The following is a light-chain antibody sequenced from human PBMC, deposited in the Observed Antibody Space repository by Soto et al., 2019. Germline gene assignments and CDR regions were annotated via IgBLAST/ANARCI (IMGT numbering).Light chain of an antibody. V-gene: IGKV3-20*01. CDR3: QQYGGSRWT. Sequence: EIVLTQSPGTLSLSPGERATLSCRASQSVSSTYLAWYQQKPGQAPRLLIYGASNRATGIPDRFSGSGSGTDCTLTMIRLEPEDFAVYYCQQYGGSRWTFGQGTRVDI. J-gene: IGKJ1*01. CDR2: GAS. CDR1: QSVSSTY.